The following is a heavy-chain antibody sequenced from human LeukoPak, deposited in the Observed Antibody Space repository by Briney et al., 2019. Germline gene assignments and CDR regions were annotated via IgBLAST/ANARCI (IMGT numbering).Heavy chain of an antibody. CDR2: LTYDGNKK. Sequence: GRSLRLSCAASGFTFSNYGVHWVRQAPGKGLEWVAGLTYDGNKKYYTDSVEGRFTISRDNSKNTLHLQMNSLRADDTAVYYCARDSPYYDFWSGYYPQDYWGQGTLVTVSS. D-gene: IGHD3-3*01. J-gene: IGHJ4*02. CDR1: GFTFSNYG. V-gene: IGHV3-30*03. CDR3: ARDSPYYDFWSGYYPQDY.